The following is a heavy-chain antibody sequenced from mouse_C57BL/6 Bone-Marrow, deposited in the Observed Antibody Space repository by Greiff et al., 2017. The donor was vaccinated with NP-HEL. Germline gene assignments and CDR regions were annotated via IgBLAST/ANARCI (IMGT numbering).Heavy chain of an antibody. V-gene: IGHV1-61*01. D-gene: IGHD2-3*01. J-gene: IGHJ2*01. CDR1: GYTFTSYW. CDR2: IYPSDSET. Sequence: QVQLQQSGAELVRPGSSVKLSCKASGYTFTSYWMDWVKQRPGQGLEWIGNIYPSDSETHYNQKFKDKATLTVDKSSSTAYMQLSSLTSEDSAVYYCAREDDGYYVYFDYWGQGTTLTVSS. CDR3: AREDDGYYVYFDY.